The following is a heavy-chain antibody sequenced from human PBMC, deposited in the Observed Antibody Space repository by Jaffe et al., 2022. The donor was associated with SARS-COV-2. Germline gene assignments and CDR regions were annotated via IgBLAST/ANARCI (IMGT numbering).Heavy chain of an antibody. CDR1: GFSLSTSGMC. J-gene: IGHJ3*02. D-gene: IGHD2-2*01. Sequence: QVTLRESGPALVKPTQTLTLTCTFSGFSLSTSGMCVSWIRQPPGKALEWLALIDWDDDKYYSTSLKTRLTISKDTSKNQVVLTMTNMDPVDTATYYCTSCYSQSDAFDIWGQGTMVTVSS. CDR2: IDWDDDK. CDR3: TSCYSQSDAFDI. V-gene: IGHV2-70*01.